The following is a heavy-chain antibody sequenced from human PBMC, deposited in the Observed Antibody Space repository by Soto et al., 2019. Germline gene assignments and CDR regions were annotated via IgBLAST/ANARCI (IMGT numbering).Heavy chain of an antibody. D-gene: IGHD3-10*01. CDR2: LDPEDGKT. Sequence: GASVKVSCKFSGYTLTVLSMHWVRQSPGKGLEWMGGLDPEDGKTVYAQKFQGRVTMTRNTSISTAYMELSSLRSEDTAVYYCAKYYYGSGGSNWFEPWGQGTLVTVSS. V-gene: IGHV1-24*01. CDR3: AKYYYGSGGSNWFEP. CDR1: GYTLTVLS. J-gene: IGHJ5*02.